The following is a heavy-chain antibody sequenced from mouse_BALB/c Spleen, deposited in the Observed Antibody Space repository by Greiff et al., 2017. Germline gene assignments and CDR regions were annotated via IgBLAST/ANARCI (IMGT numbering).Heavy chain of an antibody. Sequence: VHVKQSGTVLARPGASVKMSCKASGYSFTSYWMHWVKQRPGQGLEWIGAIYPGNSDTSYNQKFKGKAKLTAVTSASTAYMELSSLTNEDSAVYYCTRGGTGGYGNAMDYWGQGTSVTVSS. CDR2: IYPGNSDT. V-gene: IGHV1-5*01. J-gene: IGHJ4*01. CDR1: GYSFTSYW. CDR3: TRGGTGGYGNAMDY. D-gene: IGHD1-2*01.